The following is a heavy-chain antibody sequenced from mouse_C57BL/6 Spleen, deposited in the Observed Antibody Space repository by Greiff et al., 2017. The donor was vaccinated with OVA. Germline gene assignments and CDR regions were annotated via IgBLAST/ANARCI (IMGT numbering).Heavy chain of an antibody. CDR1: GFTFSSYA. D-gene: IGHD2-9*01. J-gene: IGHJ2*01. CDR2: ISDGGSYT. V-gene: IGHV5-4*03. Sequence: EVKLMESGGGLVKPGGSLKLSCAASGFTFSSYAMSWVRQTPEKRLEWVATISDGGSYTYYQENVKGRLTISRDNDKNNLYLQMRHLKSEDTAMYYCARSPTMVTRGYDFDYWGQGTTLTVSS. CDR3: ARSPTMVTRGYDFDY.